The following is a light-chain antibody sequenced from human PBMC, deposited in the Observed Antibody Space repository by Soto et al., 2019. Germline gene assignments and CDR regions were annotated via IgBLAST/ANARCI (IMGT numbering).Light chain of an antibody. J-gene: IGKJ1*01. V-gene: IGKV1-5*01. CDR3: QQYNSVWT. CDR2: HAS. Sequence: IQMTQSPSTLPASVRDRVTITCRASQMIRNCLAWYHQKPGTAPKLLIYHASTLESGVPSRFSGSGSGTEFTLTISRLQPDDFATYYCQQYNSVWTFGQGTKVDIK. CDR1: QMIRNC.